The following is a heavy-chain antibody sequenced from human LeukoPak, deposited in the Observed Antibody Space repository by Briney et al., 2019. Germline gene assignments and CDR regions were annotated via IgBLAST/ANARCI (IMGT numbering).Heavy chain of an antibody. CDR2: IIPIFGIA. CDR3: ARSPRAGYCSGGSCGWFHP. J-gene: IGHJ5*02. V-gene: IGHV1-69*04. Sequence: SVKVSCKASGGTFSSYAISWVRQSPGQGLEWMGRIIPIFGIANYAQKFQGRVTITADKSTSTAYMELSSLRSEDTAVYYCARSPRAGYCSGGSCGWFHPWGQGTLVTVSS. D-gene: IGHD2-15*01. CDR1: GGTFSSYA.